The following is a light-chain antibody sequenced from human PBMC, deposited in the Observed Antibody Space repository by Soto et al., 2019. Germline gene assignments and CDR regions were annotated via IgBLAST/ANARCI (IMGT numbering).Light chain of an antibody. J-gene: IGKJ1*01. Sequence: FETTQYPSYVSSSVGDRVTITCRASQGISTWLAWYQQKPGKAPKLMIYAASRLQSGVPSRFSGSGSGTDFTLTISSLQPEDFATYYCQQSHSTPRTCGQGTKVDIK. CDR2: AAS. V-gene: IGKV1-12*01. CDR3: QQSHSTPRT. CDR1: QGISTW.